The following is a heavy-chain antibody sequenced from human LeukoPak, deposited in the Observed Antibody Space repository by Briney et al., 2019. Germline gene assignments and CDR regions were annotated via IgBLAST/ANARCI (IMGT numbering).Heavy chain of an antibody. CDR3: ASTEQWLVSGLYYYYYMDV. CDR2: IIPIFGTA. J-gene: IGHJ6*03. V-gene: IGHV1-69*05. D-gene: IGHD6-19*01. CDR1: GGTFSSYA. Sequence: GSSVKVSCKASGGTFSSYAISWVRQAPGQGLEWMGGIIPIFGTANYAQKFQGRVTITTDESTSTAYMELSSLRSEDTAVYYCASTEQWLVSGLYYYYYMDVWSKGTTVTVSS.